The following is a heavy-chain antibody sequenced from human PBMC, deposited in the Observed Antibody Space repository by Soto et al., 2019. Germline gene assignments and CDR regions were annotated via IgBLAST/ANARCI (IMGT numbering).Heavy chain of an antibody. Sequence: GGSLRLSCAASGFTFSSYAMSWVRQAPGKGLEWVSAISGSGGSTYYADSVKGRFTISRDNSKNTLYLQMNSLRAEDTAVYYCAKDNYYYDSSGYFYFDYWGQGTLVTVSS. J-gene: IGHJ4*02. CDR1: GFTFSSYA. CDR3: AKDNYYYDSSGYFYFDY. D-gene: IGHD3-22*01. CDR2: ISGSGGST. V-gene: IGHV3-23*01.